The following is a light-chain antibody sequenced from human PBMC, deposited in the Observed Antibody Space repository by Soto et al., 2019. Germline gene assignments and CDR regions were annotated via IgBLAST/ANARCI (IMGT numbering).Light chain of an antibody. CDR1: SSDVGGYNY. V-gene: IGLV2-14*03. CDR3: SSYTTSNTRQIV. J-gene: IGLJ1*01. Sequence: SVLTQPASVSGSPGQSITISCTGTSSDVGGYNYVSWYQHHPGKAPKLLIYDVSNRPSGVSNCFSGSKSDNTASLTISGLQPEDEADYYCSSYTTSNTRQIVFGTGTKVTVL. CDR2: DVS.